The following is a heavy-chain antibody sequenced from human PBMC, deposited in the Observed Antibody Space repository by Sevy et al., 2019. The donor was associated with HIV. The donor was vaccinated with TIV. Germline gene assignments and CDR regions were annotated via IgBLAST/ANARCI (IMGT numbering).Heavy chain of an antibody. Sequence: GGSLRLSCAASGFTVSSNFMSWVRQAPGKGLEWVSVIYIGGTTYYADSVKGRFTISTDNTKNTVYLQMNSLRAEDTAVYYCARGKHVSDYYGSFDYWGQGTLVTVSS. D-gene: IGHD4-17*01. CDR3: ARGKHVSDYYGSFDY. J-gene: IGHJ4*02. CDR2: IYIGGTT. V-gene: IGHV3-53*01. CDR1: GFTVSSNF.